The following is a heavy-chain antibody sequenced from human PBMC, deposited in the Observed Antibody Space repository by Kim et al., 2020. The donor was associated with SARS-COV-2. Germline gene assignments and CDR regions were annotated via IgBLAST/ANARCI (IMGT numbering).Heavy chain of an antibody. D-gene: IGHD3-22*01. Sequence: SQTLSLTCAISGDSVSSNSAAWNWIRQSPSRGLEWLGRTYYRSKWYNDYAVSVKSRITINPDTSKNQFSLQLNSVTPEDTAVYYCAKAHVYYDSSGYDDAFDIWGQGTMVTVSS. CDR1: GDSVSSNSAA. CDR2: TYYRSKWYN. J-gene: IGHJ3*02. V-gene: IGHV6-1*01. CDR3: AKAHVYYDSSGYDDAFDI.